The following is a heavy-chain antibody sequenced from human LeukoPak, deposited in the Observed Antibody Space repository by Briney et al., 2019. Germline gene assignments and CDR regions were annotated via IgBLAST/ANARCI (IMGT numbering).Heavy chain of an antibody. CDR3: ARGGKATVVTM. Sequence: PSETLSLTCTVSGGSINSYYWSWIRQPAGKGLEWIGRIYSSGSTNYSPSLKSRVSMSVDTSKNQFSLKLTSETAADTAVYYCARGGKATVVTMWGQGILVTVSS. D-gene: IGHD4-23*01. V-gene: IGHV4-4*07. J-gene: IGHJ4*02. CDR2: IYSSGST. CDR1: GGSINSYY.